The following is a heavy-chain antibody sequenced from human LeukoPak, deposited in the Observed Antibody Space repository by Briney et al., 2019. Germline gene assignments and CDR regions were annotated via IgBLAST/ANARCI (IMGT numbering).Heavy chain of an antibody. D-gene: IGHD4-23*01. CDR2: ISYDGSNK. CDR1: GFTFRSYG. J-gene: IGHJ4*02. V-gene: IGHV3-30*18. Sequence: GGSLRLSCAASGFTFRSYGMHWVRQAQGKGLEWVAVISYDGSNKYYADSVKGRFTISRDNSKNTLYLQMNSLRAEDTAVYYCAKDPSFDYGGNSGNYFDYWGQGTLVTVSS. CDR3: AKDPSFDYGGNSGNYFDY.